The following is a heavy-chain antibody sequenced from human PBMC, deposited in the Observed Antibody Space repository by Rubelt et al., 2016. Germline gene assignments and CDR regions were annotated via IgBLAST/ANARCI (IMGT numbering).Heavy chain of an antibody. CDR1: GYTFTSFY. J-gene: IGHJ4*02. V-gene: IGHV1-69*04. CDR3: ARIPPNCGSGYYFDY. CDR2: IIPILGIA. Sequence: VQSGAEVKKPGASVKISCKASGYTFTSFYMHWVRQAPGQGLEWMGRIIPILGIANYAQKFQGRVTITADKSTSTAYMELSSLRSEDTAGYYCARIPPNCGSGYYFDYWGQGTLVTVSS. D-gene: IGHD3-10*01.